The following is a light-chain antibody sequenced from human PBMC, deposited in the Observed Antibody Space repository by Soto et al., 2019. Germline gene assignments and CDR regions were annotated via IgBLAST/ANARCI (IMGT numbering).Light chain of an antibody. Sequence: DIQMTQSPSTLSASVGDRVTITCRASQSISSWLAWYQQKPGKAPKLLIYKASSLESGVPSRFSGSGSGTKFTLTISSLQPDDFATYYCQQYNSYSWTFGQGT. J-gene: IGKJ1*01. CDR2: KAS. CDR1: QSISSW. V-gene: IGKV1-5*03. CDR3: QQYNSYSWT.